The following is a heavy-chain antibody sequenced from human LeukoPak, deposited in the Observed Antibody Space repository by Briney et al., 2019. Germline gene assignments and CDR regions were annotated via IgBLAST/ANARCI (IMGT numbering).Heavy chain of an antibody. Sequence: GGSLRLSCAASGFTFDDYAMHWVRQAPGKGLEWVSGISWNSGSIGYADSVKGRFTISRDNAKNSLYLQMNSLRAEDTALYYCAKDDGSVAGTLFDYWGQGTLVTVSS. CDR1: GFTFDDYA. CDR3: AKDDGSVAGTLFDY. CDR2: ISWNSGSI. D-gene: IGHD6-19*01. J-gene: IGHJ4*02. V-gene: IGHV3-9*01.